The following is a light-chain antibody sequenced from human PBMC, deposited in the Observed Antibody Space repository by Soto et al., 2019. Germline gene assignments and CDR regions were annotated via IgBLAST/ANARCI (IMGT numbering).Light chain of an antibody. CDR3: AAWDDRLTGHVV. CDR1: SFNIGSNS. Sequence: QSVLTQPPSASGTPGQRVTISCSGSSFNIGSNSVNWYQQLPGAAPKLLIYSNNQRPSGVPDRFSGSKSGTSASLAISGLQSEDEADYYCAAWDDRLTGHVVFGAGTKLTVL. V-gene: IGLV1-44*01. J-gene: IGLJ2*01. CDR2: SNN.